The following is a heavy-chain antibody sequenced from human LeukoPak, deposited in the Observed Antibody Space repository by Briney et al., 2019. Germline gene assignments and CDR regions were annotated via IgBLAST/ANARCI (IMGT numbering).Heavy chain of an antibody. V-gene: IGHV1-18*01. CDR2: ISAYNGNT. D-gene: IGHD5-18*01. CDR1: GYTFTSYG. J-gene: IGHJ4*02. CDR3: ARDTGYSYGPYYFDY. Sequence: GSVRVSCKASGYTFTSYGISWVRQAPGQGVEWMGWISAYNGNTNYAQRLQGRVTITTDTSTSTAYMELRALRSDDTAVFYCARDTGYSYGPYYFDYWGQGTLVTVSS.